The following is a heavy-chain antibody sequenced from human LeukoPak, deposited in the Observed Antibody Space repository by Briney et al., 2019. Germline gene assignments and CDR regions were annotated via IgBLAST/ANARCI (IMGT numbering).Heavy chain of an antibody. J-gene: IGHJ4*02. D-gene: IGHD6-19*01. V-gene: IGHV3-73*01. CDR2: IRSKANSYAT. CDR3: TRLGSGWQHDY. Sequence: GGSLRLSCAASGFTFSGSAMHWVRQASGKGLEWVGRIRSKANSYATAYAASVKGRFTISRDDSKNTAYLQMNSLKTEDTAVYYSTRLGSGWQHDYWGQGTLVTVSS. CDR1: GFTFSGSA.